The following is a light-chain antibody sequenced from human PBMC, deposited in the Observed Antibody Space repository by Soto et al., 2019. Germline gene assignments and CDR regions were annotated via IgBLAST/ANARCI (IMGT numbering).Light chain of an antibody. CDR3: QQYNNWPPWT. CDR1: QSVSSK. CDR2: GAS. V-gene: IGKV3-15*01. Sequence: EIVMTQSPATLSVSPGERATLSCRASQSVSSKLAWYQQKPGQAPRLLIYGASTRATGTPVRFSGSGSGTEFTLTISSLQSEDFAVYYCQQYNNWPPWTFGQGTKVEIK. J-gene: IGKJ1*01.